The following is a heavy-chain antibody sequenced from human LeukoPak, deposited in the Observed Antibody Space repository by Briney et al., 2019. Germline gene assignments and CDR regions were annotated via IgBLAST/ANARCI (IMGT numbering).Heavy chain of an antibody. CDR1: GFTFSSYS. D-gene: IGHD3-10*01. V-gene: IGHV3-21*01. Sequence: PGGALRLSCAASGFTFSSYSVNWVRQAPGQGLQWVSSISSTSTYIYYADSLKGRFTISRDNAKNSLYLQMNSLRAEDTAVYYCARDVYGSGSYPGPADYWGQGTLVTVSS. J-gene: IGHJ4*02. CDR3: ARDVYGSGSYPGPADY. CDR2: ISSTSTYI.